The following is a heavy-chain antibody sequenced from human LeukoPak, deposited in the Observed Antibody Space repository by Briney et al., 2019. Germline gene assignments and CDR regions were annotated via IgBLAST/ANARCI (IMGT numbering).Heavy chain of an antibody. CDR2: ISYDGSNK. V-gene: IGHV3-30*18. CDR1: GFTFSCYG. J-gene: IGHJ4*02. CDR3: AKDYDSSSFDY. D-gene: IGHD3-22*01. Sequence: GGSLRLSCAAAGFTFSCYGMHWVRQAPGKGLEWVAVISYDGSNKYYADSVKGRFTISRDNSKNTLYLQMNSLRAEDTAVYYCAKDYDSSSFDYWGQGTLVTVSS.